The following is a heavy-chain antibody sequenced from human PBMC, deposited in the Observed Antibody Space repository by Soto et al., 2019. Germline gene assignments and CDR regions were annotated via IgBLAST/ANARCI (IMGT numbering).Heavy chain of an antibody. D-gene: IGHD1-1*01. CDR1: GGSISSGGSY. Sequence: QVQLQESGPGLVKPSQTLSLTCTVSGGSISSGGSYWSWIRQHPGKGLEWIGYIYYSGSTYYNPSLKSRVTISVDTSKNQFSLKLSSVTAADTAVYYCAREWKGAQTPRFDPWGQRTLVTVSS. V-gene: IGHV4-31*03. J-gene: IGHJ5*02. CDR2: IYYSGST. CDR3: AREWKGAQTPRFDP.